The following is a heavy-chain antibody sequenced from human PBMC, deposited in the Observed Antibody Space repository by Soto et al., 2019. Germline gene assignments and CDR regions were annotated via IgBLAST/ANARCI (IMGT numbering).Heavy chain of an antibody. V-gene: IGHV3-23*01. CDR1: GFTFSSYA. J-gene: IGHJ3*02. CDR3: AKDSSPRTYYYDSSGYYAFDI. Sequence: GGSLRLSCAASGFTFSSYAMSWVRQAPGKGLEWVSAISGSGGSTYYADSVKGRFTISRDNSKNTPYLQMNSLRAEDTAVYYCAKDSSPRTYYYDSSGYYAFDIWGQGTMVTVSS. D-gene: IGHD3-22*01. CDR2: ISGSGGST.